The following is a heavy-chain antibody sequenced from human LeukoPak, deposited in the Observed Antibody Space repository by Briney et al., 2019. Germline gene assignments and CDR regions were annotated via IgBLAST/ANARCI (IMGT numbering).Heavy chain of an antibody. CDR2: ISSMSTYI. D-gene: IGHD5-12*01. Sequence: GGSLRLSCVASGFTLSSHWMNWVRQAPGKGLEWVASISSMSTYIYYADSLKGRFTISRDNSKNSLFLQMNSLRAEDTAVYYCARDKGIVSTRTFDFWGQGTLVTVSS. CDR1: GFTLSSHW. CDR3: ARDKGIVSTRTFDF. V-gene: IGHV3-21*06. J-gene: IGHJ4*02.